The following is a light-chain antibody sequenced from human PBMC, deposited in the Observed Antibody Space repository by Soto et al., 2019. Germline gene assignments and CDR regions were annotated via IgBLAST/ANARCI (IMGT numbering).Light chain of an antibody. CDR1: QSISSN. CDR3: QQSYSTPYT. Sequence: DIQMTQSPSSLSASVGDRVTITCRASQSISSNLNWYQQKQGAAPKLLIYVASSLQSGVQSRFNVSESVIDYTLTISSLQPDDFVTYYCQQSYSTPYTVGQGTKLEIK. CDR2: VAS. J-gene: IGKJ2*01. V-gene: IGKV1-39*01.